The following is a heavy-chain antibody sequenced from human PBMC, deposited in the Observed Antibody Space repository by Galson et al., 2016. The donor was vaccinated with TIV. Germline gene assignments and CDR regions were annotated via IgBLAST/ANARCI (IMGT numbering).Heavy chain of an antibody. CDR3: ARGAPSVFGVITTLDY. J-gene: IGHJ4*02. CDR1: GDSVSSTSAA. V-gene: IGHV6-1*01. CDR2: TYYRSTWYN. Sequence: CAISGDSVSSTSAAWNWIRQSPSRGLEWLGRTYYRSTWYNDYAASLKRRITINPDTSKNQFSLQLISVTPEDAAVYYCARGAPSVFGVITTLDYWGQGTLVTVSS. D-gene: IGHD3-3*01.